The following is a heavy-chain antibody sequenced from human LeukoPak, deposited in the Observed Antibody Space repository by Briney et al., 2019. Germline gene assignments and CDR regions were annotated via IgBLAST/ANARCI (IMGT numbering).Heavy chain of an antibody. CDR1: GGSISSDSYY. J-gene: IGHJ4*02. CDR3: ASLAVAGLSEGY. V-gene: IGHV4-39*01. Sequence: SETLSLTCTVSGGSISSDSYYWAWIRQPPGKGLEWIASIYYSGSTYYNPSLKSRVTISVDTSRNQFSLKLCSVTAADTAVYYCASLAVAGLSEGYWGQGTLVIVSS. CDR2: IYYSGST. D-gene: IGHD6-19*01.